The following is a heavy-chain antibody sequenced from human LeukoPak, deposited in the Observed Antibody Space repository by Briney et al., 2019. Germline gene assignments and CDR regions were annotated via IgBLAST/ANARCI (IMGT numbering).Heavy chain of an antibody. CDR2: IIPISGAA. Sequence: GSSVKVSCKASGGTFSSYAINWVRQAPGQGLECLGGIIPISGAANYAQKFQGRVKITADESTSTAYMEMSSLRSEDTAVYYCAKLGAVRGVITTVWGQGTLVTVSS. D-gene: IGHD3-10*01. V-gene: IGHV1-69*01. CDR3: AKLGAVRGVITTV. J-gene: IGHJ4*02. CDR1: GGTFSSYA.